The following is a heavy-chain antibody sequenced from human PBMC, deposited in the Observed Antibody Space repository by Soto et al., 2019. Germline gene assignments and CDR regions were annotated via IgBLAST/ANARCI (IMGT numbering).Heavy chain of an antibody. CDR2: TYYRSRWYN. CDR1: GDSVSGNSAA. D-gene: IGHD3-16*01. Sequence: PSQTLSLTCAISGDSVSGNSAAWNWIRQSPSRGLEWLGRTYYRSRWYNDYAVSVKSRITVTPDTSKNQFSLHLNSVTPEDTAVYXCAREFPYYASSDSYLDYWGQGALVTVSS. CDR3: AREFPYYASSDSYLDY. V-gene: IGHV6-1*01. J-gene: IGHJ4*02.